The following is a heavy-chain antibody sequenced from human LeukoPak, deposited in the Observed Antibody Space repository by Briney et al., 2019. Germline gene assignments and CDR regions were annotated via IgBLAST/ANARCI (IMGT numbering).Heavy chain of an antibody. CDR2: TRSKTAGGSA. J-gene: IGHJ3*02. CDR3: TTSEEEEGAFDI. CDR1: EKNLQSGFVFTKAW. V-gene: IGHV3-15*05. Sequence: PGESLTLSCVASEKNLQSGFVFTKAWMNWVRQAPGKGLEWVGHTRSKTAGGSANYGAPAEDRFTISRDDSKNTLYLQMSRLKSEDTAEYFCTTSEEEEGAFDIWGQGTMVTVSS.